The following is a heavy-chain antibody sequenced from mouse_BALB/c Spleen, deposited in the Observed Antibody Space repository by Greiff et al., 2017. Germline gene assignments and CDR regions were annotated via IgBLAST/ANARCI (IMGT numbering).Heavy chain of an antibody. CDR1: GFTFSSFG. D-gene: IGHD4-1*01. Sequence: DVMLVESGGGLVQPGGSRKLSCAASGFTFSSFGMHWVRQAPEKGLEWVAYISSGSSTIYYADTVKGRFTISRDNPKNTLFLQMTSLRSEDTAMYYCATGLFDYWGQGTTLTVSS. CDR2: ISSGSSTI. J-gene: IGHJ2*01. V-gene: IGHV5-17*02. CDR3: ATGLFDY.